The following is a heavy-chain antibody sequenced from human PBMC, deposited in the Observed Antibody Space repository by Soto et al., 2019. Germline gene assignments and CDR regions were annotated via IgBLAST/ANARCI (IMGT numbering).Heavy chain of an antibody. J-gene: IGHJ4*02. V-gene: IGHV3-23*01. CDR1: GFTFSSYA. Sequence: EVQLLESGGNVVQPGGSLRLSCAASGFTFSSYALTWVRQAPGKGLEWISGISGSGGSTYYADSVKGRFTISRDNSMHTLYLQMDSLSAEDTAIYYCARHHGGVLSHVHSWGQGTLVTVSS. CDR2: ISGSGGST. D-gene: IGHD3-10*01. CDR3: ARHHGGVLSHVHS.